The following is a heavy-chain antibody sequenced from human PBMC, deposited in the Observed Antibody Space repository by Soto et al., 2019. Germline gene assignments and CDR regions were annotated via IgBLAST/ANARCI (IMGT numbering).Heavy chain of an antibody. D-gene: IGHD6-19*01. CDR2: IRAYNGNT. CDR3: ARASKHWLHGYYAFDI. CDR1: GYTFTSYG. J-gene: IGHJ3*02. V-gene: IGHV1-18*01. Sequence: QVQLVQSGAEVKKPGASVKVSCKASGYTFTSYGISWVRQAPGQGLEWMGWIRAYNGNTNYAQKLQGRVTMTTDTSTSTAYMELRSMRSDDTAVYYCARASKHWLHGYYAFDIWGQGTMVTVSS.